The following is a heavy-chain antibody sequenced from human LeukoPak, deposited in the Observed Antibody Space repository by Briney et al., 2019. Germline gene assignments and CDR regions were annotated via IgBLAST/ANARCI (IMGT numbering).Heavy chain of an antibody. CDR1: GFTFSSYG. CDR2: IRYDGSNK. J-gene: IGHJ4*02. V-gene: IGHV3-30*02. CDR3: AKEVYYYGSGSYPFY. D-gene: IGHD3-10*01. Sequence: PGGSLRLSCAASGFTFSSYGMHWVRQAPGKGLEWVAFIRYDGSNKYYADSVKGRFTISRDNSKNTLYLQMNSPRAEDTAVYYCAKEVYYYGSGSYPFYWGQGTLVTVSS.